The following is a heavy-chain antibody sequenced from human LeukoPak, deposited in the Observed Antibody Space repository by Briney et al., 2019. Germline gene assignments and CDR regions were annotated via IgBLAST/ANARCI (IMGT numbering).Heavy chain of an antibody. CDR2: INNDGSST. CDR1: GFTFSSYW. V-gene: IGHV3-74*01. J-gene: IGHJ6*02. Sequence: PGGSLRLSCAASGFTFSSYWMHWVRQGPGKGLVWVSRINNDGSSTNYADSVKGRFTTSRDNAKNTVYLQMNSLRAEDTAVYYCTRATVTSFRSFYYFYGMDVWGQGTTVTVSS. D-gene: IGHD4-17*01. CDR3: TRATVTSFRSFYYFYGMDV.